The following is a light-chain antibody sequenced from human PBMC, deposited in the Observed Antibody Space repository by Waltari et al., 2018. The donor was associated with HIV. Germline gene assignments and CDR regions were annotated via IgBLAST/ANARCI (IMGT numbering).Light chain of an antibody. Sequence: EKVMTQSPATLSVSPGERATLSCRASQSVSSNLAWYQQKPGQAPRLLIYGASTRATGIPARFSATGSGTEFSLTISSLQYEDFAVYYCQQYNNWPITFGQGTRLEIK. CDR2: GAS. V-gene: IGKV3-15*01. CDR1: QSVSSN. J-gene: IGKJ5*01. CDR3: QQYNNWPIT.